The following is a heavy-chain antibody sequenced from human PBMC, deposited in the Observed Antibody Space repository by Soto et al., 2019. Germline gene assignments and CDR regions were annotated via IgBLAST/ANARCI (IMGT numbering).Heavy chain of an antibody. V-gene: IGHV4-39*01. Sequence: SETLSLTCTVSGGSISSSSYYWGWIRQPPGKGLEWIGSIYYSGSTYYNQSLKSRVTISVDTSKNQFSLKLSSVTAADTAVYYCARGSGMVRGVIIKVRFDPWGQGTLVT. CDR1: GGSISSSSYY. J-gene: IGHJ5*02. CDR3: ARGSGMVRGVIIKVRFDP. D-gene: IGHD3-10*01. CDR2: IYYSGST.